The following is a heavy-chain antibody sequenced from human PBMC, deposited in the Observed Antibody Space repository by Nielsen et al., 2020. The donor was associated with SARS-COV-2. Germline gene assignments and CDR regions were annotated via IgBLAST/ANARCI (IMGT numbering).Heavy chain of an antibody. Sequence: GGFLRLSCAASGFTFDDYAMHWVRQAPGKGLEWVSGISWNSGSIGYADSVKGRFTISRDNAKNSLYLQMNSLRAEDTALYYCAKDFSAGSTGYWGQGTLVTVSS. J-gene: IGHJ4*02. V-gene: IGHV3-9*01. CDR2: ISWNSGSI. D-gene: IGHD3-9*01. CDR3: AKDFSAGSTGY. CDR1: GFTFDDYA.